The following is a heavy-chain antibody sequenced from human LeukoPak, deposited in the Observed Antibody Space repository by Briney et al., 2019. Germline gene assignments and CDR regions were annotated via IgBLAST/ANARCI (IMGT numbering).Heavy chain of an antibody. CDR1: GGCISSGDYY. D-gene: IGHD2-2*01. CDR2: IYYSGST. Sequence: SETLSLTRTVSGGCISSGDYYWSWIRQPPGKGLEWIGYIYYSGSTYYNPSLKSRVTISVDTSKNQFSLKLSSVTAADTAVYYCAREDIVVVPAAMYGMDVWGKGTTVTVSS. V-gene: IGHV4-30-4*01. J-gene: IGHJ6*04. CDR3: AREDIVVVPAAMYGMDV.